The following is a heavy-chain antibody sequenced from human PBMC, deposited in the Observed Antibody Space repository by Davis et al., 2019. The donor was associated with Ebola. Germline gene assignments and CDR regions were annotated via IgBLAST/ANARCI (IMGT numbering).Heavy chain of an antibody. CDR3: ARGPTYYVSGIMDV. CDR1: GFTFSSYS. J-gene: IGHJ6*04. CDR2: ISSSSSYI. V-gene: IGHV3-21*01. D-gene: IGHD3-10*01. Sequence: PGGSLRLSCAASGFTFSSYSMNWVRQAPGKGLEWVSSISSSSSYIYYADSVKGRFTISRDNAKNSLYLQMNSLRAEDPAVYYCARGPTYYVSGIMDVWGKGTTVTVSS.